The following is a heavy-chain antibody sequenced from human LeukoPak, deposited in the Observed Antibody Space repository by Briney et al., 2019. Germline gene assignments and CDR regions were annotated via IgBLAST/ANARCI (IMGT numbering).Heavy chain of an antibody. CDR2: ISGSGAST. CDR3: AKDVGKWESLHFFDY. CDR1: GFTFRSHA. J-gene: IGHJ4*02. D-gene: IGHD1-26*01. V-gene: IGHV3-23*01. Sequence: GGSLRLSCVGSGFTFRSHAMSWVRQAPGKGLEWISGISGSGASTYYADSVKGRFTISRDDSRNTLYLQMNSLRGDDTAVYYCAKDVGKWESLHFFDYWGQGTLVTVSS.